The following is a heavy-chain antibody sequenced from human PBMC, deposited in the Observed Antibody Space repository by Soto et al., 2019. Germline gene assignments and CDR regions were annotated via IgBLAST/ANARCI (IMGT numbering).Heavy chain of an antibody. CDR1: GFTFTSSA. CDR3: AAVSGSYWYYDY. J-gene: IGHJ4*02. D-gene: IGHD1-26*01. CDR2: IVVGSGNT. V-gene: IGHV1-58*01. Sequence: ASVKVSCKASGFTFTSSAVQWVRQARGQRLEWIGWIVVGSGNTNYAQKFQERVTITRDMSTSTAYMELSSLRSEDTAVYYCAAVSGSYWYYDYWGQGTLVTGSS.